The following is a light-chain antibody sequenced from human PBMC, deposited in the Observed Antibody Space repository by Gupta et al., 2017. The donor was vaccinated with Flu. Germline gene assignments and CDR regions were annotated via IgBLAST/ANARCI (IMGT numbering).Light chain of an antibody. CDR1: EGLVYSDEHIY. CDR2: EVS. Sequence: DVVRTRSPLSMPVTLGQPASISCRSSEGLVYSDEHIYLHWFQERPGQSPRRLIYEVSHRESGVPDRFSGSGSGTDFTLKISRVEAEDVGVYYCMQGSRWPWAFGQGTKVEIK. J-gene: IGKJ1*01. CDR3: MQGSRWPWA. V-gene: IGKV2-30*01.